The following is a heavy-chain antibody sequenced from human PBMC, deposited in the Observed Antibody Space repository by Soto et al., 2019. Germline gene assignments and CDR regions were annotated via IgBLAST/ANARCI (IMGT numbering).Heavy chain of an antibody. D-gene: IGHD6-25*01. V-gene: IGHV3-53*01. CDR2: IYLGDAT. CDR3: ARDSSDSSRADSFDI. Sequence: GGSLRLSCAVSGFAFSDNYMGWVRQAPGKGLEWVAVIYLGDATHYADSVKGRFTISRDNSKNTVYLQMNSLRAEDTAVYYCARDSSDSSRADSFDIWGQGTMVTVSS. J-gene: IGHJ3*02. CDR1: GFAFSDNY.